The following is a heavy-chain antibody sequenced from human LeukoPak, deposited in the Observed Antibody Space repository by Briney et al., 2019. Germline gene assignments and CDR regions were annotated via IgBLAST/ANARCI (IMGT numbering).Heavy chain of an antibody. CDR3: ARHNARLRGWIGEVDF. Sequence: SETLSLTCTVSGGSISSYYWSWIRQPPGKGLEWIAYIYYSRSTNYNPSLKSRVTISVDTSKNQFSLMLSSVTAADTAVYYCARHNARLRGWIGEVDFWGQGALVTVSS. D-gene: IGHD3-10*01. CDR2: IYYSRST. CDR1: GGSISSYY. J-gene: IGHJ4*02. V-gene: IGHV4-59*08.